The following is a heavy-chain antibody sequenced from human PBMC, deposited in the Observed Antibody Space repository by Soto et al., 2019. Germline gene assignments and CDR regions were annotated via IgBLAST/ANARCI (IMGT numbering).Heavy chain of an antibody. V-gene: IGHV3-30*18. J-gene: IGHJ4*02. D-gene: IGHD3-22*01. CDR3: AKDTYYHDSSGHYVFDY. Sequence: QVQLVESGGGVVQPGRSLTLSCAASDFTFSSYGIHWVRQAPGKGLEWVAVISYDGSNKQYGDSVKGRFTMSRDNSKNTVHLQMNSLRVEDTAVYYCAKDTYYHDSSGHYVFDYWGQGTLVTVSS. CDR1: DFTFSSYG. CDR2: ISYDGSNK.